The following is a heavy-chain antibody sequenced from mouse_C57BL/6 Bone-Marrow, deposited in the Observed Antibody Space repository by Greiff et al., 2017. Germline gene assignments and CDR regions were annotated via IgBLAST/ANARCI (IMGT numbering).Heavy chain of an antibody. CDR3: ARGDRYAMDY. CDR1: GYTFTSYW. J-gene: IGHJ4*01. CDR2: IYPGSGST. D-gene: IGHD3-3*01. Sequence: QVHVKQPGAELVKPGASVKMSCKASGYTFTSYWITWVKQRPGQGLEWIGDIYPGSGSTNYNEKFKSKATLTVDTSSSTAYMQLSSLTSEDSAVYYCARGDRYAMDYWGQGTSVTVSS. V-gene: IGHV1-55*01.